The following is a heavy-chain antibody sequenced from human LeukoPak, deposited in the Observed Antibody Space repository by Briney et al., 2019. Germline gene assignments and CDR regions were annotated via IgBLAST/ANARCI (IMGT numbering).Heavy chain of an antibody. Sequence: PGGSLRLSCAASGFTFSSYWMSWVRQAPGKGLEWVANIKQDGSEKYCVDSVKGRFTISRGNAKNSLYLQMNSLRAEDTAVYYCARDRSGSYASSDYWGQGTLVTVSS. J-gene: IGHJ4*02. CDR3: ARDRSGSYASSDY. CDR1: GFTFSSYW. D-gene: IGHD1-26*01. CDR2: IKQDGSEK. V-gene: IGHV3-7*03.